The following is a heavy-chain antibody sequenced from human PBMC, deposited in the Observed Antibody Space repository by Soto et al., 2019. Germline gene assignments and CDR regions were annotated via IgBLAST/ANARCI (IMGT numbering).Heavy chain of an antibody. Sequence: PGGSLRLSCAASGSTVSSNYMSWVRQAPGKGLEWVSVIYSGGSTYYADSVKGRFTISRDNSKNTLYLQMNSLRAEDTAVYYCARVGSGWYHFDYWGQGTLVTVSS. CDR1: GSTVSSNY. D-gene: IGHD6-19*01. CDR3: ARVGSGWYHFDY. J-gene: IGHJ4*02. V-gene: IGHV3-53*01. CDR2: IYSGGST.